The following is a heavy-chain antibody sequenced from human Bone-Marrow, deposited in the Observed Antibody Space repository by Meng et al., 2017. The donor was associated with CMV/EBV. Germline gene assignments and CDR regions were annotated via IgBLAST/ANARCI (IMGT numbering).Heavy chain of an antibody. J-gene: IGHJ4*02. CDR3: ARRLGPYYFDY. CDR1: GGSFSGYY. Sequence: SETLSLTCAVYGGSFSGYYWSWIRQPPGKGLEWIGEINHSGSTNYNPSLKSRVTIPVDTSKNQFSLKLSSVTAADTAVYYCARRLGPYYFDYWGQGTLVTVSS. CDR2: INHSGST. V-gene: IGHV4-34*01. D-gene: IGHD6-6*01.